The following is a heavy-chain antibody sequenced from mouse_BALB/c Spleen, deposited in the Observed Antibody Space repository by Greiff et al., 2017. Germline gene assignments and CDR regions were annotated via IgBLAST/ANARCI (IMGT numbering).Heavy chain of an antibody. Sequence: EVKVEESGGGLVQPGGSMKLSCVASGFTFSNYWMNWVRQSPEKGLEWVAEIRLKSNNYATHYAESVKGRFTISRDDSKSSVYLQMNNLRAEDTGIYYCTRGGYGGAMDYWGQGTSVTVSS. CDR2: IRLKSNNYAT. J-gene: IGHJ4*01. V-gene: IGHV6-6*02. CDR1: GFTFSNYW. D-gene: IGHD2-2*01. CDR3: TRGGYGGAMDY.